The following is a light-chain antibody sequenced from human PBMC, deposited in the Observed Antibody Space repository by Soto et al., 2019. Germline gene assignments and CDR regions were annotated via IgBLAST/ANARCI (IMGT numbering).Light chain of an antibody. CDR3: QQSYSTPRK. CDR1: QSISSY. Sequence: DIQMTQSPSSLSASVGDRVTITCRASQSISSYLNCYQQKPGKAPKLLIYAASSLQSGVPSRFSGSGSGTDFTLTIISMQPEEGATDYCQQSYSTPRKFGQGTKV. CDR2: AAS. J-gene: IGKJ1*01. V-gene: IGKV1-39*01.